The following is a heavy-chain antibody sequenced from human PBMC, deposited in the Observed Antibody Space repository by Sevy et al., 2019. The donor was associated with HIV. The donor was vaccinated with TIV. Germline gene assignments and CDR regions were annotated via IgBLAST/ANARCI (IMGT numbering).Heavy chain of an antibody. CDR2: IRYDGSNK. CDR3: ARDRGEILRSAFKS. D-gene: IGHD3-10*01. J-gene: IGHJ5*02. Sequence: GGSLGLSCAASGFTFSSYGMHWVRQAPGKGLEWVAFIRYDGSNKYYADSVKGRFTISRDNSKNTLYLQMNSLRADDTAIYYCARDRGEILRSAFKSWGQGTLVTVSS. CDR1: GFTFSSYG. V-gene: IGHV3-30*02.